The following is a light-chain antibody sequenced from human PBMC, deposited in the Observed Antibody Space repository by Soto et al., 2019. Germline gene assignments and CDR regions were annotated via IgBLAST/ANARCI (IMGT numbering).Light chain of an antibody. CDR1: SSDVGGYNF. Sequence: QSVLTQPASVSGSPGQSITFSCTGTSSDVGGYNFVSWYQQHPGKAPKLMIFEVSHRPSGVSDRFSGSKSGNTASLTISGLQAEDEADYYCSSYTSSITYVFGTGTKVTVL. CDR2: EVS. V-gene: IGLV2-14*03. J-gene: IGLJ1*01. CDR3: SSYTSSITYV.